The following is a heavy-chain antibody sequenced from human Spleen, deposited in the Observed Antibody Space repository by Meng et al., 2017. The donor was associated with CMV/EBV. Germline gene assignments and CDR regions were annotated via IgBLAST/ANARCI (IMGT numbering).Heavy chain of an antibody. Sequence: ASVKVSCKASGYTFTSYDINWVRQAPGQGLEWMGWINPNSGDSNYAQKLQDRVTMTRDTSITTAYMELSRLRSDDTAVYYCASGYSYGSLTFDYWGQGTLVTVSS. CDR2: INPNSGDS. V-gene: IGHV1-2*02. J-gene: IGHJ4*02. CDR3: ASGYSYGSLTFDY. CDR1: GYTFTSYD. D-gene: IGHD5-18*01.